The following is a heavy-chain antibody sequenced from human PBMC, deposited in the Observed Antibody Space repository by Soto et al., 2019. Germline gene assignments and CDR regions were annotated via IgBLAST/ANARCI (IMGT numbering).Heavy chain of an antibody. CDR1: GGTFSSYA. CDR2: IIPIFGTA. D-gene: IGHD3-22*01. CDR3: ASLSTYYYDSSGYYNY. J-gene: IGHJ4*02. Sequence: QVQLVQSGAEVKKPGSSVKVSCKASGGTFSSYAISWVRQAPGQGLEWMGGIIPIFGTANYAQKFQGRVTITADESTSTAYMELSSLRSEDTVVYYCASLSTYYYDSSGYYNYWGQGTLVTVSS. V-gene: IGHV1-69*12.